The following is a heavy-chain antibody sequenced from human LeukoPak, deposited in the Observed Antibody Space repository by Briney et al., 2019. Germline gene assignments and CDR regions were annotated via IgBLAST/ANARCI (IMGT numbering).Heavy chain of an antibody. CDR2: ISSSGSTI. CDR1: GFTFSTYE. V-gene: IGHV3-48*03. Sequence: GGSLRLSCAASGFTFSTYEMNWVRQAPGKGLEWVSYISSSGSTIYYADSVKGRFTISRDNAKNSMYLQMNSLRAEDTALYYCAREISGAIDYWGQGTLVTVSS. D-gene: IGHD7-27*01. J-gene: IGHJ4*02. CDR3: AREISGAIDY.